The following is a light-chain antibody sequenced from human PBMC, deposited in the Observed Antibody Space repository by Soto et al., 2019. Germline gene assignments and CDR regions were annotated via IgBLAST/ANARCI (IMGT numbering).Light chain of an antibody. Sequence: DIQMTQSPSTLSASVGDRVTITCRASQSISSWLAWYQQKPGKAPKLLIYKSSSLESGVPSRDSGSGSGTEINLTSRSLQADDFATYDCQQYNSVSTFGQ. CDR1: QSISSW. CDR2: KSS. CDR3: QQYNSVST. J-gene: IGKJ1*01. V-gene: IGKV1-5*03.